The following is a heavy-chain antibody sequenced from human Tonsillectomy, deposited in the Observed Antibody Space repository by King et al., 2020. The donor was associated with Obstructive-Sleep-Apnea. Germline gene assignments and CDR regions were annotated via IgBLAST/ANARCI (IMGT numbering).Heavy chain of an antibody. CDR3: TSRFISYDSSGYAFDI. Sequence: VQLVESGGGLVQPGGSLKLSCAASGFTFSGSAMHWVRQASGKGLEWVGRIRSKANSYATAYAASVKDRFTISRDDSKNTAYLQMNSLKTEDTAVYYCTSRFISYDSSGYAFDIWGQGTMVTVSS. J-gene: IGHJ3*02. CDR1: GFTFSGSA. D-gene: IGHD3-22*01. CDR2: IRSKANSYAT. V-gene: IGHV3-73*01.